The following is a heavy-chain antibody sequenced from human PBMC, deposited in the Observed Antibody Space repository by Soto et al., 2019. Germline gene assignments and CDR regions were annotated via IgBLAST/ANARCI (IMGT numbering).Heavy chain of an antibody. Sequence: SVKVSCKASGGTFSRYSITWVRQAPGHGLEWIGRIIPIFGIASYAQKFQGRVTITADESTSTAYMELSSLRSDDTAVYYCAGGYSYGYIDYWAQGTLVTVSS. CDR3: AGGYSYGYIDY. CDR1: GGTFSRYS. CDR2: IIPIFGIA. J-gene: IGHJ4*02. D-gene: IGHD5-18*01. V-gene: IGHV1-69*02.